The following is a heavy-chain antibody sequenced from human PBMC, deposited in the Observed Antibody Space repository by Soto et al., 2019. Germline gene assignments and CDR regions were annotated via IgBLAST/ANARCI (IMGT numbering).Heavy chain of an antibody. Sequence: SETLSLTCTLSGVSITSGAYYWTWVRQHPGKGLEWIGYIYYNGNTYFSPSLKSRLTISIDTSKNQFSLKLSSVTAADTAMYYCARARLRAVYAFDFWGKGTRVTV. D-gene: IGHD4-17*01. CDR3: ARARLRAVYAFDF. CDR2: IYYNGNT. CDR1: GVSITSGAYY. J-gene: IGHJ3*01. V-gene: IGHV4-31*03.